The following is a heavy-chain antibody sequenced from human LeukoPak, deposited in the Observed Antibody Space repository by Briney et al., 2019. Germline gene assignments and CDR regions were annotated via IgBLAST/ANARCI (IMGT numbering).Heavy chain of an antibody. D-gene: IGHD4-17*01. V-gene: IGHV4-34*01. Sequence: PSETLSLTCAVYGGSFSGYYWSWIRQPPGKWLEWIGEINHSGSTNYNPSLKSRVTISVDTSKNQFSLKLSSVTAADTAVYYCARERPDAYLSYGALGNWFDPWGQGTLVTVSS. CDR2: INHSGST. CDR3: ARERPDAYLSYGALGNWFDP. J-gene: IGHJ5*02. CDR1: GGSFSGYY.